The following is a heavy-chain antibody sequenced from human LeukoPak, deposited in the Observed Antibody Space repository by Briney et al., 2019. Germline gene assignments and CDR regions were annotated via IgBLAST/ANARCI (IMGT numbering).Heavy chain of an antibody. CDR2: ISTSGEST. CDR1: GFTFSNYA. J-gene: IGHJ4*02. Sequence: GGSLRLSCAASGFTFSNYAMTWVRQAPGKGLEWVSSISTSGESTYYADSVKGRFTISRDNSKNTLYLHMNSPRAEDKAIYYCWKGALRLCSSTNCYLWGQGNLVTVS. D-gene: IGHD2-2*01. V-gene: IGHV3-23*01. CDR3: WKGALRLCSSTNCYL.